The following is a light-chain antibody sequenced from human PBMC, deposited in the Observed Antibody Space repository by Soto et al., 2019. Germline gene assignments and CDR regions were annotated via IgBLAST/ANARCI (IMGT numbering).Light chain of an antibody. V-gene: IGKV3-20*01. CDR3: QQYGSSGT. CDR1: QSVSSD. Sequence: EIVLKHSPATLSLSTSERAAFAGRASQSVSSDLAWYQPKPGQAPRLLIYDASSRATGIPDRFSGSGSGTEFTLTISRLEPEDFAVYYCQQYGSSGTFGQGTKVDIK. J-gene: IGKJ1*01. CDR2: DAS.